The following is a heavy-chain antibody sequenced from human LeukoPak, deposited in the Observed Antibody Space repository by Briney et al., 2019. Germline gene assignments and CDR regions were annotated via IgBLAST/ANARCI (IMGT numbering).Heavy chain of an antibody. Sequence: PGGSLRLSCAASGFTFSSYGMHWVRQAPGKGLEWVAVIWYDGSNKYYADSVKGRFTISRGNSKNTLYLQMNSLRAEDTAVYYCARYDSSGGYGMDVWGQGTTVSVSS. CDR3: ARYDSSGGYGMDV. CDR2: IWYDGSNK. CDR1: GFTFSSYG. V-gene: IGHV3-33*01. J-gene: IGHJ6*02. D-gene: IGHD3-22*01.